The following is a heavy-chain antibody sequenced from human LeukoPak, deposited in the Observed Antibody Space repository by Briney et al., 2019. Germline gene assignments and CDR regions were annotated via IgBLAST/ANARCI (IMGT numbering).Heavy chain of an antibody. CDR1: GGTFSSYA. CDR3: ARGLGIRDAFDI. CDR2: IIPILGIA. V-gene: IGHV1-69*04. J-gene: IGHJ3*02. Sequence: GASVKVSCKASGGTFSSYAISWVRQAPGQGLEWTGRIIPILGIANYAQKFQGRVTITADKSTSTAYMELSSLRSEDTAVYYCARGLGIRDAFDIWGQGTMVTVSS. D-gene: IGHD1-14*01.